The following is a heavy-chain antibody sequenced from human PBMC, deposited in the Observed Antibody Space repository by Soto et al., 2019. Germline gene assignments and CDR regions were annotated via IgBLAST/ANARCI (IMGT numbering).Heavy chain of an antibody. CDR3: TTGTYYYDSSGYYPLFDY. J-gene: IGHJ4*02. V-gene: IGHV3-15*01. CDR2: IKGTTDGGTT. D-gene: IGHD3-22*01. CDR1: GFTFSNAW. Sequence: GGSLRLSCAASGFTFSNAWMSWVRQAPGKGLEWVGRIKGTTDGGTTDYAAPVKGRFTISRDDSKNTLYLQMNSLKTEDTAVYYCTTGTYYYDSSGYYPLFDYWGQGTLVTVSS.